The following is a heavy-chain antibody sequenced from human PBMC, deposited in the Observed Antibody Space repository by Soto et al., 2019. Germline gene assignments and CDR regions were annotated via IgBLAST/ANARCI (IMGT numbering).Heavy chain of an antibody. J-gene: IGHJ4*02. V-gene: IGHV3-30*03. CDR1: VFPFSSFG. Sequence: PGGSLRLSCSASVFPFSSFGLHWVRQAPGKGPEWVAVISSDGSKQFYSDSVQGRFTISRDNLNNTLHLQMNSLRAADTAIYYCEATSHLGQGTLVTVSS. CDR2: ISSDGSKQ. CDR3: EATSH.